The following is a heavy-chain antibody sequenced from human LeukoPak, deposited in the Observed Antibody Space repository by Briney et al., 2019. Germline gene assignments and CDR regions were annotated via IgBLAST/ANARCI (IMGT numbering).Heavy chain of an antibody. J-gene: IGHJ4*02. V-gene: IGHV1-46*01. CDR1: GYTFTGYY. CDR3: AREPMGIAVAGSGYFDY. CDR2: INPSGGST. Sequence: ASVKVSCKASGYTFTGYYMHWVRQAPGQGLEWMGIINPSGGSTSYAQKFQGRVTMTRDTSTSTVYMELSSLRSEDTAVYYCAREPMGIAVAGSGYFDYWGQGTLVTVSS. D-gene: IGHD6-19*01.